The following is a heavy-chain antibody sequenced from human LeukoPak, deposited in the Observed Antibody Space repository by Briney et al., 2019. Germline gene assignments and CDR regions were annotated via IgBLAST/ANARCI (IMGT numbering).Heavy chain of an antibody. CDR1: GFTFSNYA. J-gene: IGHJ4*02. D-gene: IGHD2-21*02. CDR2: ITSTSDDM. Sequence: GGSLRLSCVASGFTFSNYAMSWVRQAPGKGLEWVSFITSTSDDMLYADSVKGRFTISRDNAKNTLYLRMNSLRAEDTAVYFCARTAGHYFDYWGQGSLLTVSS. V-gene: IGHV3-21*06. CDR3: ARTAGHYFDY.